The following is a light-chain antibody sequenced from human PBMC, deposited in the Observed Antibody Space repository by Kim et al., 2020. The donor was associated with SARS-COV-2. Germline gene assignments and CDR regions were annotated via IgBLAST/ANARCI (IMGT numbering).Light chain of an antibody. Sequence: DIQMTQSPSSLSASVGDGVTITCRASQDISNHLAWYQQKPGKVPKLLISAASALRPGVPSRFSGSRSGTDFTLTISSLQPEDVATYYSQKYDSAPWTFGQGTTVEIK. CDR3: QKYDSAPWT. CDR2: AAS. CDR1: QDISNH. V-gene: IGKV1-27*01. J-gene: IGKJ1*01.